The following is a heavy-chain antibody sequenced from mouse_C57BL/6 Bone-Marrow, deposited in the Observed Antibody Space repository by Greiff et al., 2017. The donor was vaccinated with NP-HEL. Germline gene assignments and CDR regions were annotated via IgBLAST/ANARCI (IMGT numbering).Heavy chain of an antibody. J-gene: IGHJ4*01. CDR1: GYTFTSYW. D-gene: IGHD2-4*01. CDR2: INPSSGDT. Sequence: QVQLQQSGAELAKPGASVKLSCKASGYTFTSYWMHWVKQRPGQGLEWIGYINPSSGDTKYNQKFKDKATLTADKSSSTAYMQLSSLTYEDSAVYYCAIFKNYCDYDVNAMDDWGQGTSVTVSS. CDR3: AIFKNYCDYDVNAMDD. V-gene: IGHV1-7*01.